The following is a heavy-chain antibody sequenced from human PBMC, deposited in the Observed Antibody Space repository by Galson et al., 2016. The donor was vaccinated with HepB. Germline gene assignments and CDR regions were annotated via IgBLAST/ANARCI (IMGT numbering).Heavy chain of an antibody. CDR3: ARHDEFCYDYGSGSPLSWFDP. CDR1: VGSISSPGYY. D-gene: IGHD3-10*01. J-gene: IGHJ5*02. V-gene: IGHV4-39*01. CDR2: ISYSGST. Sequence: ETLSLTCSVSVGSISSPGYYWAWIRQPPGKGLEWIGTISYSGSTYCNPSRTSRVSMSVDTSKKQFSLKLTTVIAADTAVYYCARHDEFCYDYGSGSPLSWFDPWGQGTLVTVSS.